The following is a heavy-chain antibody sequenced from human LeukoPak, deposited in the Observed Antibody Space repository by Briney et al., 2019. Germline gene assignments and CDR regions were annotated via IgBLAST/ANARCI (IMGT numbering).Heavy chain of an antibody. V-gene: IGHV4-38-2*02. CDR1: GYSISSGYY. CDR2: IDHSGST. J-gene: IGHJ3*02. Sequence: SETLSLTCTVSGYSISSGYYWGWIRQPPGKGLEWTGSIDHSGSTNYNPSLKSRVTISVDKSKNQFSLKLSSVTAADTAVYYCARAGGDYADAFDIWGQGTMVTVSS. D-gene: IGHD4-17*01. CDR3: ARAGGDYADAFDI.